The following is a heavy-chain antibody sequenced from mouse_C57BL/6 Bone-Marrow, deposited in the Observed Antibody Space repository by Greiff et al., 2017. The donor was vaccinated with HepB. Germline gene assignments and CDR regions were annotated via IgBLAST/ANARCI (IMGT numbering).Heavy chain of an antibody. CDR1: GFTFSDYG. CDR2: ISSGSSTI. D-gene: IGHD1-1*01. CDR3: AITTVETYWYFDV. V-gene: IGHV5-17*01. J-gene: IGHJ1*03. Sequence: EVQLVESGGGLVKPGGSLKLSCAASGFTFSDYGMHWVRQAPEKGLEWVAYISSGSSTIYYAETVKGRFTISRDNAKNTLFLQMTSLRSEDTAMYYCAITTVETYWYFDVWGTGTTVTVSS.